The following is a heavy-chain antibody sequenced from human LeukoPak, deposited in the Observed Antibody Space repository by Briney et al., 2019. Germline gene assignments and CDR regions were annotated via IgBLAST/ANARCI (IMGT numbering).Heavy chain of an antibody. Sequence: GGSLRLSCAASGFTFSSYGMSWVRQAPGKGLEWVSGISGSGGSTYYADSVKGRVAVSRDNSKNSLYLQMNSLRAEDTALYYCAKDSSADYWGQGTLVTVSS. CDR3: AKDSSADY. CDR2: ISGSGGST. J-gene: IGHJ4*02. D-gene: IGHD3-10*01. V-gene: IGHV3-23*01. CDR1: GFTFSSYG.